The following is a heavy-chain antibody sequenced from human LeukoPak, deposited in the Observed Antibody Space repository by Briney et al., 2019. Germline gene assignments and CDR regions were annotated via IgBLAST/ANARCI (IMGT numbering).Heavy chain of an antibody. Sequence: PSETLPLTCTVSGGSISSYYWSWIRQPPGKGLEWIGYIYYSGSTNYNPSLKSRVTISVDTSKNQFSLKLTSVTAADTAVYYCARVSGWSDAFDIWGQGTMVTVSS. J-gene: IGHJ3*02. CDR1: GGSISSYY. CDR2: IYYSGST. V-gene: IGHV4-59*12. D-gene: IGHD6-19*01. CDR3: ARVSGWSDAFDI.